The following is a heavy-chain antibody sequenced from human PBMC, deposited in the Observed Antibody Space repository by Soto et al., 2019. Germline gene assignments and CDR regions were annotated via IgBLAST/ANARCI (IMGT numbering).Heavy chain of an antibody. CDR3: ARARGGPYDAFDI. D-gene: IGHD3-16*01. V-gene: IGHV4-59*01. CDR1: SGSIGTYF. CDR2: IYYSGTT. Sequence: SETLSLTCTVSSGSIGTYFWSWVRQPPGKGLEWIGYIYYSGTTNYNPSLKSRVTIFLDTSKNQFSLRLSSVTAADTAVYYCARARGGPYDAFDIWGQGTLVTVSS. J-gene: IGHJ3*02.